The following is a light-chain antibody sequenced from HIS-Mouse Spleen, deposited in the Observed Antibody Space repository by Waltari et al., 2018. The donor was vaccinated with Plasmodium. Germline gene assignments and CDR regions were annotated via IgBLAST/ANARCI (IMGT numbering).Light chain of an antibody. J-gene: IGLJ2*01. CDR2: DNN. Sequence: QSVLTQPPSVSAAPGQQVTISCSGRSSTIGNNYVSWYQQLPGTAPKLLIYDNNKRPSGIPDRFSGSKSGTSATLGITGLQTGDEADYYCGTWDSSLSAGVVFGGGTKLTVL. CDR1: SSTIGNNY. V-gene: IGLV1-51*01. CDR3: GTWDSSLSAGVV.